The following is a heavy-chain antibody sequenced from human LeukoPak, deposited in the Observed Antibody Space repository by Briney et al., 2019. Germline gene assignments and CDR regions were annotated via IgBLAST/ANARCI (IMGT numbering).Heavy chain of an antibody. D-gene: IGHD2-2*01. Sequence: GGSLRLSCAVSGFTFSNYAMTWVRQAPGKGLAWVSTIGGSGYVTYDADSVRGRFTISGDNSKNTLYLQMNSLRADDTAVYYCARVPTHQPLLAPSYSYMDVSGKGTPVTVSS. CDR1: GFTFSNYA. CDR3: ARVPTHQPLLAPSYSYMDV. J-gene: IGHJ6*03. CDR2: IGGSGYVT. V-gene: IGHV3-23*01.